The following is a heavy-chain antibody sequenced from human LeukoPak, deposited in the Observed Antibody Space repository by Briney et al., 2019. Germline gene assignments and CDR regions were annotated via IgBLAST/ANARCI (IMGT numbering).Heavy chain of an antibody. J-gene: IGHJ4*02. CDR3: ARDTGYGDSAHFDY. Sequence: SRTLSLTCTVSGGSISSGDYYWSWIRQPPGKGLEWIGYISYSGSTCYNPSLKSRVTISVDTSKNQFSLKLSSVTAADTAVYYCARDTGYGDSAHFDYWGQGTLVTASS. V-gene: IGHV4-30-4*01. CDR2: ISYSGST. CDR1: GGSISSGDYY. D-gene: IGHD4-17*01.